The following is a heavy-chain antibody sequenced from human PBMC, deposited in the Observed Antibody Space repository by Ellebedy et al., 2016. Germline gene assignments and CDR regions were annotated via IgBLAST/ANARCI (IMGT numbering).Heavy chain of an antibody. CDR1: GFTFSRYG. J-gene: IGHJ6*02. CDR3: ARDQLGCLSTSCYAGDYFYGMDV. CDR2: IWHDGSIE. D-gene: IGHD2-2*01. Sequence: GGSLRLSXAASGFTFSRYGMHWVRQAPGKGLEWVAVIWHDGSIEWYADSVKGRFTISRDNSKSTLHLQMNTLRAEDAAVYYCARDQLGCLSTSCYAGDYFYGMDVWGQGTAVTVSS. V-gene: IGHV3-33*01.